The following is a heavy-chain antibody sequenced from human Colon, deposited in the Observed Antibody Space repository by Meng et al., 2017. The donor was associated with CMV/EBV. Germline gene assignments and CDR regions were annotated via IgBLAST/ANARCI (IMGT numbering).Heavy chain of an antibody. CDR2: IKSKSDGETK. V-gene: IGHV3-15*01. Sequence: GGSLRLSCAASGFTFSNAWMSWVRQVPGKGLEWVGRIKSKSDGETKDYAPPVKDRFTISRDDSKTTLYLQMNSLKTEDTAVYYCTKKKCSSSSCWTGFDYWGQGTLVTVSS. CDR3: TKKKCSSSSCWTGFDY. D-gene: IGHD2-15*01. J-gene: IGHJ4*02. CDR1: GFTFSNAW.